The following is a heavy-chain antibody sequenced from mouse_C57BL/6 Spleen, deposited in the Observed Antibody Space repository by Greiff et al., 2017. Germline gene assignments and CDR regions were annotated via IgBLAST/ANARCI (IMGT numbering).Heavy chain of an antibody. V-gene: IGHV1-5*01. Sequence: EVQLQQSGTVLARPGASVQMSCKTSGYTFTSYWMPWVKQRPGQGLEWIGAIYPGNSDTSYNQKFKGKTKLTAVTSASTAYMELSSLTNEDSAVYYCTTAYYYGNPYYFDYWGQGTTLTVSS. CDR2: IYPGNSDT. CDR3: TTAYYYGNPYYFDY. J-gene: IGHJ2*01. CDR1: GYTFTSYW. D-gene: IGHD1-1*01.